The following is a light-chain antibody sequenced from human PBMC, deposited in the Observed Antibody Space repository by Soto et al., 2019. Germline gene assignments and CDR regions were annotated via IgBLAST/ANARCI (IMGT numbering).Light chain of an antibody. CDR1: SGINVGTYR. V-gene: IGLV5-45*03. CDR3: MIWQNSDWV. CDR2: YKSDSDK. J-gene: IGLJ3*02. Sequence: QSVLTQPSSLSASPGASASLTCTLRSGINVGTYRIYWYQQNPGSPPQYLLKYKSDSDKQQGSGVPSRFSGSKDASANAGILLLSGLQSEDEAEYYCMIWQNSDWVFGGGTKLTVL.